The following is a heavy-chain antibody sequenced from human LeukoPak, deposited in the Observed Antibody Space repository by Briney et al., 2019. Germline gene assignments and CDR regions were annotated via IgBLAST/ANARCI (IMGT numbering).Heavy chain of an antibody. Sequence: GGSLRLSCAASGFTFDGYGMSWVRHAPGKGLEWVSGINWNGGSTGYADSVKGRFTISRDNAKNSLYLQMNSLRAEDTALYHCARDVIAVAGRGANWFDPWGQGTLVTVSS. V-gene: IGHV3-20*01. CDR1: GFTFDGYG. CDR2: INWNGGST. CDR3: ARDVIAVAGRGANWFDP. J-gene: IGHJ5*02. D-gene: IGHD6-19*01.